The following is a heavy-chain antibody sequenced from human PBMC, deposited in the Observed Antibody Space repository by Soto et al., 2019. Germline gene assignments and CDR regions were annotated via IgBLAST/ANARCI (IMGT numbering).Heavy chain of an antibody. CDR3: TTEKAYSTTWPYFDY. J-gene: IGHJ4*02. Sequence: GGSLRLSCAASGFSFSKVWMNWVRLAPGKGLEWVGRIKSKIDGGTTDYAAPVKGRFTISRDDSRDTLYLEMNSLKTEDTAVYYCTTEKAYSTTWPYFDYWGQGTLVTVSS. V-gene: IGHV3-15*07. D-gene: IGHD6-13*01. CDR1: GFSFSKVW. CDR2: IKSKIDGGTT.